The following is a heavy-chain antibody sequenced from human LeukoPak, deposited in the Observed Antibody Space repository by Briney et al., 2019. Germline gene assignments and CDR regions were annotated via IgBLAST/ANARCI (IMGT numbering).Heavy chain of an antibody. CDR1: GGSISSGDYY. V-gene: IGHV4-30-4*01. CDR2: MYYSGTT. D-gene: IGHD3-22*01. Sequence: SETLSLTCTVSGGSISSGDYYWSWIRQPPGKGLEWIAYMYYSGTTYYNPSHKSRVTMSADTSKNQLSLKLSSVTAADTAVYYCARPYYYDSRIDPWGQGILVTVSS. J-gene: IGHJ5*02. CDR3: ARPYYYDSRIDP.